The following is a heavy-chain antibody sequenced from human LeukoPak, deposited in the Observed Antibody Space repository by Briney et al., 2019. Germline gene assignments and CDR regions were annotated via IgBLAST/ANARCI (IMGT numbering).Heavy chain of an antibody. D-gene: IGHD7-27*01. J-gene: IGHJ4*02. Sequence: PGGSLRLSCAASGFTFSNYVMRWVRQAPGKGLEWVANIGTSGGDIHYVDSVKGRFSISRDNSKNTLYLQMNSLRADDTAVYYCARDPNWGSGYWGQGTLVTVSS. V-gene: IGHV3-23*01. CDR3: ARDPNWGSGY. CDR1: GFTFSNYV. CDR2: IGTSGGDI.